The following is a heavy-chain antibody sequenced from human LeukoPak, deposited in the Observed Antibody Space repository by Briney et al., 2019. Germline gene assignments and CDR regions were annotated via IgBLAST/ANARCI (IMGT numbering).Heavy chain of an antibody. J-gene: IGHJ4*02. CDR3: ARDMTSSSWYPAFDY. Sequence: GGSLRLSCAASGFTVSSNYMSWVRQAPGKGLEWVSVIYSGGSTYYADSVKGRFTISRDNSKNTLYLQMNSLRAEDTAVYYCARDMTSSSWYPAFDYWGQGTLVTVSS. CDR1: GFTVSSNY. D-gene: IGHD6-13*01. V-gene: IGHV3-53*01. CDR2: IYSGGST.